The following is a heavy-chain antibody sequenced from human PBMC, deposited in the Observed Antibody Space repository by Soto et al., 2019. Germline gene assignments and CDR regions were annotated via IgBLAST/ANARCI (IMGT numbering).Heavy chain of an antibody. CDR3: RLAVADRDY. D-gene: IGHD6-19*01. CDR2: ISNGGSNK. J-gene: IGHJ4*02. V-gene: IGHV3-30*03. Sequence: GGSLRLSCAASGFTFSSYWMHWVRQAPGKGLEWVSGISNGGSNKNYADSVKGRFTISRDNSKNTLYLQMNSLRAEDTAVYYCRLAVADRDYWGQATLVTVSS. CDR1: GFTFSSYW.